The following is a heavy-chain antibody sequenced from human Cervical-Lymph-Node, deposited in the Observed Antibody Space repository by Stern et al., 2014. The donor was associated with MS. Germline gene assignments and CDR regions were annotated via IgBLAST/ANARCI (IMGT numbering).Heavy chain of an antibody. Sequence: QVQLVQSGAEVTKPGSSVKVSCKASGGTFSKVPSSWVRQAPGPGLEWMGGIFPCFYTPSSAQKSGARFTIPGAVSTSTVYMELSTLRSDDTAVYYWALSSETSDRCYSLGYDLWGQGTLVTVSS. V-gene: IGHV1-69*01. D-gene: IGHD1-14*01. CDR1: GGTFSKVP. J-gene: IGHJ5*02. CDR2: IFPCFYTP. CDR3: ALSSETSDRCYSLGYDL.